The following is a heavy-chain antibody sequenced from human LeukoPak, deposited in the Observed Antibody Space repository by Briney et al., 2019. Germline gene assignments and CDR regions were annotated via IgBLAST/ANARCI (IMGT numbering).Heavy chain of an antibody. D-gene: IGHD6-13*01. V-gene: IGHV3-48*04. J-gene: IGHJ4*02. CDR1: GFTFSSYS. Sequence: GGSLRLSCAASGFTFSSYSMNWVRQAPGKGLEWVSYISSSSSTIYYADSVKGRFTISRDNAKNSLYLQMNSLRAEDTAVYYCARDEKGSGWSHSVDYWGQGTLVTVSS. CDR3: ARDEKGSGWSHSVDY. CDR2: ISSSSSTI.